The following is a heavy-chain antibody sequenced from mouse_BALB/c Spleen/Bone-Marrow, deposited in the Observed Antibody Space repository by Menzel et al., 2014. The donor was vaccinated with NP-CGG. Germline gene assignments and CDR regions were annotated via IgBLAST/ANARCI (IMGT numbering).Heavy chain of an antibody. CDR1: GYKFTSYA. CDR2: ISPYNDGT. Sequence: LVESGPELVKPGASVKMSCKASGYKFTSYAMHWVKQKPGQGLEWIGYISPYNDGTKYNEKFKGKATLTSDKSSSTAYMELSSLTSEDSAVYYCAREVVATDYFDYWGQGTTLTVSS. V-gene: IGHV1-14*01. CDR3: AREVVATDYFDY. J-gene: IGHJ2*01. D-gene: IGHD1-1*01.